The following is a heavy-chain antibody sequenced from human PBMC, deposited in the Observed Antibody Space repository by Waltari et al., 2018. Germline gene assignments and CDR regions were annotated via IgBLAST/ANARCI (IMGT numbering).Heavy chain of an antibody. CDR3: AKGSGMDV. D-gene: IGHD6-19*01. CDR2: RTGTGGGPPYANSP. V-gene: IGHV3-23*01. J-gene: IGHJ6*02. Sequence: QVLESGGGLVQPGGSLRLSCVASGFDFINSAMSWVRQTPEEGLSGVATRTGTGGGPPYANSPYYADSVKGRFTISRDNSKNTIYLQMSSLGAEDTGVYYCAKGSGMDVWGQGTTVTVSS. CDR1: GFDFINSA.